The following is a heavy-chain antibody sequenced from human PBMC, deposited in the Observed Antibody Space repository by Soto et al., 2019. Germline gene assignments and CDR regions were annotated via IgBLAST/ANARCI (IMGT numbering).Heavy chain of an antibody. CDR1: GFTLSSYN. CDR3: XXXHGXXTXXVGIYYYXGVDV. CDR2: ISGSSDTI. D-gene: IGHD1-26*01. V-gene: IGHV3-48*02. J-gene: IGHJ6*02. Sequence: EVQLVESGGGLVQPGGSLRLSCAASGFTLSSYNMNWVRQAPGKGLEWVSYISGSSDTIYYADSVKGRFTISRDNAKNSLYLQMDSLRDEDTAVXYXXXXHGXXTXXVGIYYYXGVDVWGQGTTVTVSS.